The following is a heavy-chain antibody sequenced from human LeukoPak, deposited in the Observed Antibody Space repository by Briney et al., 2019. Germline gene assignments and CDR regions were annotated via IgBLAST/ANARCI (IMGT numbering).Heavy chain of an antibody. CDR2: IYYSGST. D-gene: IGHD6-19*01. Sequence: PSETLSLTCTVSGGSISSYYWCWIRQPPGQGLEWIGYIYYSGSTNYNPSLKSRVTISVDTSKNQFSLKLSSVTAADTAVYYCARVTGYSSGWYADYYYGMDVWGQGTTVTVSS. V-gene: IGHV4-59*01. CDR3: ARVTGYSSGWYADYYYGMDV. J-gene: IGHJ6*02. CDR1: GGSISSYY.